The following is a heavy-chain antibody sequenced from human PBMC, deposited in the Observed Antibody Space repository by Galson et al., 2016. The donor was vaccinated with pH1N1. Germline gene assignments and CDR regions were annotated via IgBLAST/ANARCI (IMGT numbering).Heavy chain of an antibody. CDR2: IYWNDDK. V-gene: IGHV2-5*01. CDR3: AHQISGSHTFVHR. CDR1: GFSLSTSGVG. D-gene: IGHD3-10*01. J-gene: IGHJ1*01. Sequence: PALVKPTQTLMLTCTFSGFSLSTSGVGVGWIRQPPGKAPEWLALIYWNDDKRYSPSLKSRLTITKDTSKSQVVLTMHNTDPVETATYYCAHQISGSHTFVHRWGQGTLVIGTS.